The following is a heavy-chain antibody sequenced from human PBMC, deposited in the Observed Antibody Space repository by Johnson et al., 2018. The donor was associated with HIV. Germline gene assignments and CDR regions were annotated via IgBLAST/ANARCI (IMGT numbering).Heavy chain of an antibody. D-gene: IGHD5-12*01. CDR2: ISYDGSNK. CDR1: GFTFSTYW. V-gene: IGHV3-30-3*01. Sequence: QVQLVESGGGVVQPGRSLRLSCAASGFTFSTYWMNWVRQAPGKGLEWVAVISYDGSNKYYADSVKGRFTISRDNSKNTLYLQMNSLRAEDTAVYYCARGRITLYIVDLRGGSFDMWGQGTAVTVSS. J-gene: IGHJ3*02. CDR3: ARGRITLYIVDLRGGSFDM.